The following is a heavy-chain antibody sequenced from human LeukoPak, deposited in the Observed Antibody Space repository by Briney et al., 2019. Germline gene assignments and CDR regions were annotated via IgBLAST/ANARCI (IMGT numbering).Heavy chain of an antibody. Sequence: GGTLRLSCAASGFTFSSYGMSWVRQAPGKGLEWVSSISSSSSYIYYADSVKGRFTISRDNAKNSLYLQMNSLRAEDTAVYYCARSSGWYYFDYWGQGTLVTVSS. CDR2: ISSSSSYI. CDR1: GFTFSSYG. CDR3: ARSSGWYYFDY. J-gene: IGHJ4*02. D-gene: IGHD6-19*01. V-gene: IGHV3-21*01.